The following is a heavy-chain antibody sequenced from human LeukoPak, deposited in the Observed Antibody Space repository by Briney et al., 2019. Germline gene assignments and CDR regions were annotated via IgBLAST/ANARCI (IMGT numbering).Heavy chain of an antibody. CDR2: ISGSGGST. CDR3: AKDREGSGYPGAFDI. J-gene: IGHJ3*02. Sequence: GASLRLSCAASGFTFSSYAMSWVRQAPGKGLEWVSAISGSGGSTYYADSAKGRFTISRDNSKNTLYLQMNSLRAEDTAVYYCAKDREGSGYPGAFDIWGQGTIVTVSS. CDR1: GFTFSSYA. V-gene: IGHV3-23*01. D-gene: IGHD3-22*01.